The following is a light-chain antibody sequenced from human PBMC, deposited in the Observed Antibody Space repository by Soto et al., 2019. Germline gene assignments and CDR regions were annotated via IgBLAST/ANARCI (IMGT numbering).Light chain of an antibody. CDR3: CSYAGSYTLV. CDR1: KNDIGSSDY. J-gene: IGLJ2*01. CDR2: DVS. V-gene: IGLV2-11*01. Sequence: QSALTQPASVSASPGQSITISCTGGKNDIGSSDYVSWYQQHPGKAPKLMIYDVSKRPSGVPDRFSGSKSGNTASLTISGLQAEDEADYYCCSYAGSYTLVFGGGTKLTVL.